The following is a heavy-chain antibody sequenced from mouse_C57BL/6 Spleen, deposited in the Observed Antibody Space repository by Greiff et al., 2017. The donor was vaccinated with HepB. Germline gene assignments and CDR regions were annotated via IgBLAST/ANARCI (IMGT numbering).Heavy chain of an antibody. Sequence: QQPGAELVMPGASVKLSCKASGYTFTSYWMHWVKPRPGQGLEWIGEIDPSDSYTNYNQKFKGKSTLTVDKSSSTAYMQLSSLTSEDSAVYYCARCPYYYGSSYDAMDYWGQGTSVTVSS. J-gene: IGHJ4*01. CDR2: IDPSDSYT. D-gene: IGHD1-1*01. CDR3: ARCPYYYGSSYDAMDY. CDR1: GYTFTSYW. V-gene: IGHV1-69*01.